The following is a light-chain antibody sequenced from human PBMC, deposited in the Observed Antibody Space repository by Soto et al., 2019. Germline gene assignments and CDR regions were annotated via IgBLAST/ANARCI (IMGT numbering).Light chain of an antibody. J-gene: IGLJ1*01. Sequence: QSVLTQPASVSGSPGQSITISCTGTTSDIGSSKYVSWYQHRPGKAPELMISEVSNRPSGVSSRFSGSKSGNTASLTISGVQAEDEADYYCCSYTTRTTYVFGTGTKVTVL. CDR1: TSDIGSSKY. CDR3: CSYTTRTTYV. V-gene: IGLV2-14*01. CDR2: EVS.